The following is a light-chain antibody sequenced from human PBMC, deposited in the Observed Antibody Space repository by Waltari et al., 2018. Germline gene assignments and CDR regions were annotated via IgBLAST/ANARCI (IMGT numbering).Light chain of an antibody. V-gene: IGLV3-19*01. Sequence: SSDLTQDPDVSVALGQTVRITCQGDILSTYYGNWCRQKPGQAPELVISGKNNRPSWIPDRFYASSSENTASLIITGAQGEDEADYYCSSRELSGHVVFGGGTRLTVL. CDR2: GKN. CDR1: ILSTYY. CDR3: SSRELSGHVV. J-gene: IGLJ2*01.